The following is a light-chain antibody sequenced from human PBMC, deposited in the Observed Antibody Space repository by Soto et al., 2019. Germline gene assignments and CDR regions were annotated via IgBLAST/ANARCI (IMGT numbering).Light chain of an antibody. Sequence: QSVLTQPPSVSASPGQKVTIACSGSSSNIGNNYVSWYQQLPGTAPKLLIYESNKRPSGIPDRFSGSKSGTSATLGITGLQTGDEADYYCGTWDSSLSAYVFGTGTKSPS. CDR1: SSNIGNNY. V-gene: IGLV1-51*02. CDR3: GTWDSSLSAYV. J-gene: IGLJ1*01. CDR2: ESN.